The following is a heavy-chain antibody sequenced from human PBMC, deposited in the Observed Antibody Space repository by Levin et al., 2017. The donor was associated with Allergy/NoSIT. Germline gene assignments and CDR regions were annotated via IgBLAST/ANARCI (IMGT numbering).Heavy chain of an antibody. D-gene: IGHD6-13*01. CDR1: GFTFDGYA. V-gene: IGHV3-30-3*01. CDR3: ARGADSGWFVDY. Sequence: GGSLRLSCAASGFTFDGYALHWVRQAPGKGLEWVAVISHDGTNKHYADSVKGRFTISRDNSKNTLYLQMDSLRSDDTAVYYCARGADSGWFVDYWGQGALVAVSS. CDR2: ISHDGTNK. J-gene: IGHJ4*02.